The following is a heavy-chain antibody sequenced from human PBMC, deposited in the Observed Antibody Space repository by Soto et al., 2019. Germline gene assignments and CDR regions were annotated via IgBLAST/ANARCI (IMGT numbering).Heavy chain of an antibody. CDR3: ARGSVRPYSTYGMDV. Sequence: VASVKVSCKASGGTFSSYAISWVRQAPGQGLEWMGGIIPIFGTANYAQKFQGRVTITADESTSTAYMELSSLRSEDTAVYYCARGSVRPYSTYGMDVWGQGTTVTVSS. D-gene: IGHD6-13*01. CDR1: GGTFSSYA. CDR2: IIPIFGTA. V-gene: IGHV1-69*13. J-gene: IGHJ6*02.